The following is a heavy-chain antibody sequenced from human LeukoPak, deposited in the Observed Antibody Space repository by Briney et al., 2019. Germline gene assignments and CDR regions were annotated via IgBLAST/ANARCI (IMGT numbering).Heavy chain of an antibody. D-gene: IGHD6-19*01. CDR3: ARESESSGWYDY. Sequence: GGSLRLSCAGPGFMFHDYAIHWVRQAPGKGLEWVSLISGDGGSTFYADSVKGRFTISRDNSKNSLYLQMNSLRSDDTALYYCARESESSGWYDYWGQGTLVTVSS. CDR1: GFMFHDYA. V-gene: IGHV3-43*02. J-gene: IGHJ4*02. CDR2: ISGDGGST.